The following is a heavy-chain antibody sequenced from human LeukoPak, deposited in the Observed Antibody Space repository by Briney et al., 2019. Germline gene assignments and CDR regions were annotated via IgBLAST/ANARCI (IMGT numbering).Heavy chain of an antibody. CDR3: VRTEVSSGSEDY. D-gene: IGHD6-19*01. V-gene: IGHV4-39*01. CDR2: IYYSGST. Sequence: SETLSFTCTVSGGSISSSGYYWGWIRQPPGKGLEWIGSIYYSGSTYYNPSLKSRVTISVDTSKNQFSLKLSSVTAADTALYYCVRTEVSSGSEDYWGQGTLVTVSS. CDR1: GGSISSSGYY. J-gene: IGHJ4*02.